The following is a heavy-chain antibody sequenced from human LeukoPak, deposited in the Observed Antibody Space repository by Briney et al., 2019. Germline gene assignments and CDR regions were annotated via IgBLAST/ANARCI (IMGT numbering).Heavy chain of an antibody. Sequence: ASVKVSCKASGYTFTAYYMHWVRQAPGQGLEWMGWINPNSGDTKYAQDFQGRVTMTRDTSISAGYMELSRVRSDDTAVYYCARGPYSGSYFDYWGQGTLVTVSS. V-gene: IGHV1-2*02. J-gene: IGHJ4*02. D-gene: IGHD1-26*01. CDR3: ARGPYSGSYFDY. CDR2: INPNSGDT. CDR1: GYTFTAYY.